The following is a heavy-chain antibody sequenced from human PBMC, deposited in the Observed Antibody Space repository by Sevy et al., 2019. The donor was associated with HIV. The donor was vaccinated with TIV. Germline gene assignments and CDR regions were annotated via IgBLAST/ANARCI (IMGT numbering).Heavy chain of an antibody. J-gene: IGHJ5*02. CDR2: IYTSGST. CDR3: ARGPNYEDYANWFDP. CDR1: GGSISSYY. D-gene: IGHD4-17*01. V-gene: IGHV4-4*07. Sequence: SETLSLTCTVSGGSISSYYWSWIRQPAGKGLEWIGRIYTSGSTNYNPSLKSRVTMSVDTSKNQFSLKLNSVTAADTAVYYCARGPNYEDYANWFDPWGQGTLVTVSS.